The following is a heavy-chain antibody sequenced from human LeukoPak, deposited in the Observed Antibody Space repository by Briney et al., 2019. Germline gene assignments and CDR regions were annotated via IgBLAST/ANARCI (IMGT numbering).Heavy chain of an antibody. Sequence: GGSLRLSCAASGFIFSSYNMNWVCQAPGKGLEWVSSISSRSRDVYYADSVKGRFTISRDNTKSSLFLQMDSLRAEDTAVYYCASTIVTTVYPPGWYFDLWSRGTQVTVSS. J-gene: IGHJ2*01. CDR1: GFIFSSYN. CDR2: ISSRSRDV. V-gene: IGHV3-21*06. D-gene: IGHD4-17*01. CDR3: ASTIVTTVYPPGWYFDL.